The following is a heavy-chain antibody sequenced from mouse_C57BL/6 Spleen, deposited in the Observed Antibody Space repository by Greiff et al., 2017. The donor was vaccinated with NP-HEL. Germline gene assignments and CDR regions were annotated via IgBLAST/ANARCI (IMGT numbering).Heavy chain of an antibody. Sequence: EVKVVESGGDLVKPGGSLKLSCAASGFTFSSYAMSWVRQTPDKRLEWVATISSGGSYTYYPDSVKGRFTISRDKAKNTLYLQMSSLKSEDTAMYYCARRDTTVVDSYWDFDVWGTGTTVTVSS. V-gene: IGHV5-6*02. CDR3: ARRDTTVVDSYWDFDV. CDR1: GFTFSSYA. D-gene: IGHD1-1*01. CDR2: ISSGGSYT. J-gene: IGHJ1*03.